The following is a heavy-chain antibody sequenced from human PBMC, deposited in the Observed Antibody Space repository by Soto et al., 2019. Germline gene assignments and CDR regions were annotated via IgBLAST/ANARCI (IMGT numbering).Heavy chain of an antibody. CDR3: ARGGGVTTTGDDY. CDR2: IYHSGST. D-gene: IGHD4-4*01. CDR1: GGSINTATHS. J-gene: IGHJ4*02. V-gene: IGHV4-30-2*01. Sequence: QLQLQESGSGLVKPSQTLSLTCAVSGGSINTATHSWSWIRQPPGKGLEWIGYIYHSGSTYYNPSVKSRVTKSIDKPNDPCSLGLSSVTDADAAVYYCARGGGVTTTGDDYWGQGILVTVSS.